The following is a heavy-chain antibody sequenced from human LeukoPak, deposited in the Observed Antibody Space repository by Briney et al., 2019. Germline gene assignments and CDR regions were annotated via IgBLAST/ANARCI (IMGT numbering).Heavy chain of an antibody. J-gene: IGHJ4*02. Sequence: ASVKVSCKASGYTFTSYGISWVRQAPGQGLEWMGWISAYNGNTNYAQKLQGRVTMTTDTSTSTAYMELRSLRSDDTAVYHCARDTIVGATGDFDYWGQGTLVTVSS. CDR3: ARDTIVGATGDFDY. CDR2: ISAYNGNT. V-gene: IGHV1-18*01. D-gene: IGHD1-26*01. CDR1: GYTFTSYG.